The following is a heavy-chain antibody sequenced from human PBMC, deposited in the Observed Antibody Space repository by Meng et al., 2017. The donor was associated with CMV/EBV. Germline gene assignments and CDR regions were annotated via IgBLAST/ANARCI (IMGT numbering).Heavy chain of an antibody. D-gene: IGHD2-15*01. CDR1: GGSISSGGYY. J-gene: IGHJ6*02. V-gene: IGHV4-31*03. CDR2: IYYSGST. Sequence: SETLSLTCTVSGGSISSGGYYWSWLRQHPGKGLEWIGYIYYSGSTYYNPSLKSRVTISVDTSKNQFSLKLSSVAAADTAVYCCTRDRVASRNGVDVWGQGTTVTVSS. CDR3: TRDRVASRNGVDV.